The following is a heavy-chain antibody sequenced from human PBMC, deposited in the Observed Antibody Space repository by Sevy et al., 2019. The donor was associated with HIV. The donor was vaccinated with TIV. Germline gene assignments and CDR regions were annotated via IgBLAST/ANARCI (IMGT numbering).Heavy chain of an antibody. V-gene: IGHV4-34*01. CDR3: ARPCTAPSCSHAFDI. CDR1: GGSFSGYY. Sequence: SETLSLTCAVYGGSFSGYYWSWIRQPPGKGLEWIGEINHSGSTKYNPSLKSRVSISVDTSKNQFSLKLSSVTAADTAVYYCARPCTAPSCSHAFDIWGQGTMVTVSS. D-gene: IGHD2-2*01. CDR2: INHSGST. J-gene: IGHJ3*02.